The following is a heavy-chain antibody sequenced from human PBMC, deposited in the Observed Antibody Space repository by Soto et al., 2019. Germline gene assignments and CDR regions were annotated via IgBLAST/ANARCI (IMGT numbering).Heavy chain of an antibody. CDR2: IYYSGST. CDR3: ARTSGYDLYYFDY. CDR1: GGSISSSSYY. Sequence: KSSESLSLTCTVSGGSISSSSYYWGWIRQPPGKGLEWIGSIYYSGSTYYNPSLKSRVTISVDTSKNQFSLKLSSVTAADTAVYYCARTSGYDLYYFDYWGQGTLVTVSS. D-gene: IGHD5-12*01. V-gene: IGHV4-39*01. J-gene: IGHJ4*02.